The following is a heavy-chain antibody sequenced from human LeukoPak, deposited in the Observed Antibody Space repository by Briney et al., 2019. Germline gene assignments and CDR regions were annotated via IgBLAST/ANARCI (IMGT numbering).Heavy chain of an antibody. CDR3: ARDSQGGSYSHYFDY. V-gene: IGHV3-30-3*01. Sequence: RSLRLSCAASGFTFSSYAMHWVRQAPGKGLEWVAVISYDGSNKYYADSAKGRFTISRDNSKNTLYLQMNSLRAEDTAVYYCARDSQGGSYSHYFDYWGQGTLVTVSS. CDR1: GFTFSSYA. J-gene: IGHJ4*02. D-gene: IGHD1-26*01. CDR2: ISYDGSNK.